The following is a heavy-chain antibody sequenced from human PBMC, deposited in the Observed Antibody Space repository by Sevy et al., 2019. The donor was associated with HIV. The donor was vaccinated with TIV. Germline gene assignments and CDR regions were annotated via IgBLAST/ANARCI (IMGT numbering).Heavy chain of an antibody. D-gene: IGHD6-13*01. V-gene: IGHV3-30*04. CDR2: ISYDGSFT. CDR1: GFIFSDYT. J-gene: IGHJ4*02. Sequence: GGSLRLSCAASGFIFSDYTLHWVRQAPGTGLEWVVVISYDGSFTYYADSVEGRFTISRDNSKNTLFLQMNSLRHEDTAVYYCARSQSSSWHYFDYWGQGTQVTVSS. CDR3: ARSQSSSWHYFDY.